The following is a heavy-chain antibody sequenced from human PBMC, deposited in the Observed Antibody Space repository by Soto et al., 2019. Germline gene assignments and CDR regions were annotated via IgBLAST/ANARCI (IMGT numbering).Heavy chain of an antibody. V-gene: IGHV5-51*01. CDR1: GYTFTDYW. CDR3: ARLISNFRHYYSAMVV. D-gene: IGHD4-4*01. CDR2: IYPGDSDT. J-gene: IGHJ6*02. Sequence: GESLKISCKGSGYTFTDYWIGWVRQLPGKGLEWMGIIYPGDSDTRYSPSFQGHVTITVDKSTSTAYLQWNTLKASDTAMYYCARLISNFRHYYSAMVVWYPGTSLTV.